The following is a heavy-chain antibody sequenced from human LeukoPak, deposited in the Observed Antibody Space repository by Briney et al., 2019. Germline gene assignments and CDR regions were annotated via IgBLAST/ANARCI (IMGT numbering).Heavy chain of an antibody. CDR3: ARYKVLRTSSYYYGMDV. CDR1: GYTFTSYY. CDR2: INPSGGRT. V-gene: IGHV1-46*01. Sequence: ASVKVSCKASGYTFTSYYMHWVRQAPGQGLEWMGIINPSGGRTSYAQKFQGRVTMTRDTSTSTVYMELSSLRSEDTAVYYCARYKVLRTSSYYYGMDVWGQGTTVTVSS. D-gene: IGHD2-2*01. J-gene: IGHJ6*02.